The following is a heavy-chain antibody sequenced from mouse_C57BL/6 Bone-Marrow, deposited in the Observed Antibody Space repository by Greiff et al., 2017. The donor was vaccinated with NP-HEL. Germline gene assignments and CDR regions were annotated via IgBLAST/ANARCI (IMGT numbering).Heavy chain of an antibody. J-gene: IGHJ1*03. V-gene: IGHV10-1*01. CDR1: GFSFNTYA. Sequence: GGGLVQPKGSLKLSCAASGFSFNTYAMNWVRQAPGKGLEWVARIRSKSNNYATYYADSVKDRFTISRDDSESMLYLQMNNLKTEDTAMYYCVRHYYGHWYFDVWGTGTTVTVSS. CDR3: VRHYYGHWYFDV. CDR2: IRSKSNNYAT. D-gene: IGHD1-2*01.